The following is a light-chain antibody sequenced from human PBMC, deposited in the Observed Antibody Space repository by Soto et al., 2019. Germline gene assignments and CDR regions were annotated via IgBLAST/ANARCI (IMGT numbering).Light chain of an antibody. J-gene: IGLJ1*01. CDR2: SND. Sequence: QSVLTQPPSASGTPGQRVTISCSGSSSNIGSTTVSWYQQLPGAAPKLLIYSNDQWPSGVPDRFSGSKSGTSASLAISGLQSEDEADYYCSSYTSSITGVFGTGTKVTVL. V-gene: IGLV1-44*01. CDR3: SSYTSSITGV. CDR1: SSNIGSTT.